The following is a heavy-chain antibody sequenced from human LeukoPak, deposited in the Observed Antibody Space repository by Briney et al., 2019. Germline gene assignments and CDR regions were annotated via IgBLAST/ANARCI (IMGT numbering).Heavy chain of an antibody. Sequence: PGGSLRLSCAASGFTFSDYYMSWIRQAPGKGLEWVSYISSSGSTIYYADSVKGRFTISRDNAKNSLYLQMNSLRAEDTAVYYCAKVQGHSSGWYYFDYWGQGTLVTVSS. D-gene: IGHD6-19*01. CDR1: GFTFSDYY. V-gene: IGHV3-11*01. CDR3: AKVQGHSSGWYYFDY. CDR2: ISSSGSTI. J-gene: IGHJ4*02.